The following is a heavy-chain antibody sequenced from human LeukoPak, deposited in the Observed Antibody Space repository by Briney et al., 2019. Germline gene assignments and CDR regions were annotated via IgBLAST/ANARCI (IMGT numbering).Heavy chain of an antibody. Sequence: SETLSLTCNVSGYSISSGYYWAWIRQSPGKGLEWIGSIYHSGSTYYNPSLKSRVTMSVDTSKKQFSLNLSSVTAAGTAMYYCAREVADYGGYYYYHYMDVWGKGTTVTISS. CDR3: AREVADYGGYYYYHYMDV. CDR2: IYHSGST. V-gene: IGHV4-38-2*02. J-gene: IGHJ6*03. CDR1: GYSISSGYY. D-gene: IGHD4-23*01.